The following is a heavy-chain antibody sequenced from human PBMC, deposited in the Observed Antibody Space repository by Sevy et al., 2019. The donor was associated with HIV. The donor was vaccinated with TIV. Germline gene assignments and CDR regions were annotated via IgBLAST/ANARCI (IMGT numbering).Heavy chain of an antibody. Sequence: GGYLRLSCAASGFTFSNAWMSCVRQAPGKGLEWVGRIKGKIYDGTIEYAAPVKGRFSISRDDSKNTLYLQMNSVKTQDTAVYYCTTASWSQEDYYNYWGQGTPVIVSS. CDR2: IKGKIYDGTI. D-gene: IGHD6-13*01. CDR1: GFTFSNAW. CDR3: TTASWSQEDYYNY. V-gene: IGHV3-15*01. J-gene: IGHJ4*02.